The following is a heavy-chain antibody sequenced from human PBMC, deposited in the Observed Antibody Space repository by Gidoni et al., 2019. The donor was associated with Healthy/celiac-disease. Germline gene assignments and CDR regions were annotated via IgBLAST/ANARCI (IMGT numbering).Heavy chain of an antibody. CDR1: GGSISIGLFY. V-gene: IGHV4-39*02. CDR3: ASCVILPGYYNSGYFDY. CDR2: IYYSGST. J-gene: IGHJ4*02. Sequence: QLQLQESGPGLVTPSEALCGTCTVSGGSISIGLFYWGWIRPPPGKGLEWIGMIYYSGSTGDKQSPKCRVTLSVDTSKNHFSLRLISVTAADTAVYSCASCVILPGYYNSGYFDYWGQGTLVTVSS. D-gene: IGHD3-9*01.